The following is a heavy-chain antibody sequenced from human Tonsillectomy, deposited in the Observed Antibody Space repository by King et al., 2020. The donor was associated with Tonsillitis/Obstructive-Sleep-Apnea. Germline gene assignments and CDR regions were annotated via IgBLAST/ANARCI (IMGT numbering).Heavy chain of an antibody. J-gene: IGHJ5*02. CDR1: GYIITSYG. D-gene: IGHD3-3*01. CDR2: MSAYNGNT. Sequence: VQLVESGAEVKKPGASVKVSCKASGYIITSYGISWVRQAPGQGLEWVGWMSAYNGNTNYAQKFQGRVTMTTDTSTSIAYMELRSLRSDDTAVYYFARDRVSRITNSGVVSPFDPLGQGTLVTVSS. CDR3: ARDRVSRITNSGVVSPFDP. V-gene: IGHV1-18*01.